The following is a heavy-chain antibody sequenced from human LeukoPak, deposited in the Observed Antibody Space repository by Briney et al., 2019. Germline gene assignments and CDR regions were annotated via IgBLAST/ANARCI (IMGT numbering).Heavy chain of an antibody. J-gene: IGHJ4*02. CDR3: ARGKSLAYFDY. D-gene: IGHD3-16*01. V-gene: IGHV4-61*02. Sequence: SETLSLTCTVSGGSISSCSYYWIWMPPPAGMELEGIVRIYTSSSTNYKPSLKSRVTISVDASKNQFSLKLSSVTAAYTAVYYCARGKSLAYFDYWGQGTLVTVSS. CDR2: IYTSSST. CDR1: GGSISSCSYY.